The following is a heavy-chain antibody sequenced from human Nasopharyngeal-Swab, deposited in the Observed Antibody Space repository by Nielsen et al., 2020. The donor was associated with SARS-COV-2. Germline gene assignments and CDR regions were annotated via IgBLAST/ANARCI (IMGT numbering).Heavy chain of an antibody. CDR1: GFTFSNYA. Sequence: GESLKISCAASGFTFSNYAMSWVRQAPGKGLEWVSAISSSGGSTFFADSVKGRFTIYRDNSKNTLFLQVNSLRGEDTAIYYCARRGRDRFDANGYYHGRYFDYWGQGTLVTVSS. CDR2: ISSSGGST. J-gene: IGHJ4*02. D-gene: IGHD3-22*01. V-gene: IGHV3-23*01. CDR3: ARRGRDRFDANGYYHGRYFDY.